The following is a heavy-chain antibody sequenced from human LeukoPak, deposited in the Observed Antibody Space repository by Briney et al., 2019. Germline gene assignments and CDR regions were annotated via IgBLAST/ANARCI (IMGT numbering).Heavy chain of an antibody. CDR2: IGGSGGSI. J-gene: IGHJ4*02. V-gene: IGHV3-23*01. CDR3: AKGPGSTYPFYFDY. CDR1: GFTFSSYA. Sequence: GGSLRLSCEASGFTFSSYAMSWVRQAPGKGLEWVSIIGGSGGSIKYADSVKGRFTISRDNSKNTLYLQMNGLRAEDTAVYYSAKGPGSTYPFYFDYWGQGTLVTVS. D-gene: IGHD2-2*01.